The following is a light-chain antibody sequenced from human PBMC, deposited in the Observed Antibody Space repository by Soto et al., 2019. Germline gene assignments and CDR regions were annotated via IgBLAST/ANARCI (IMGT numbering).Light chain of an antibody. CDR1: QSVSSN. Sequence: EIVLTQSPATPSLSPGERATLSCRASQSVSSNLAWYQQKPGQAPRLLIDGASTRATGIPARFSGSGSGTEFTLTISSLQSEDFAVYYCQQYNNWPPFGQGTKVDIK. V-gene: IGKV3-15*01. CDR2: GAS. J-gene: IGKJ1*01. CDR3: QQYNNWPP.